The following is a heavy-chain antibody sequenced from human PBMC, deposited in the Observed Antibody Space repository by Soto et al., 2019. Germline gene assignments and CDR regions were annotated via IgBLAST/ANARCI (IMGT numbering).Heavy chain of an antibody. V-gene: IGHV3-23*01. CDR2: ISGSGGST. CDR3: AKQNFGVVIMYYTY. CDR1: GVPCSSKT. Sequence: VRGSSVDSGVPCSSKTRSWVRQAPGKGLEWVSAISGSGGSTYYADSVKGRFTISRDNSKNTLYLQMNSLRAEDTAVYYCAKQNFGVVIMYYTYWRPG. J-gene: IGHJ4*02. D-gene: IGHD3-3*01.